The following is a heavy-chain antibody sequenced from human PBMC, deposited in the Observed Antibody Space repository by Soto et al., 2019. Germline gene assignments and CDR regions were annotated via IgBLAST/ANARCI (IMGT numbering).Heavy chain of an antibody. V-gene: IGHV1-18*01. CDR3: ARTPYCSSTSCYAPYYFDY. D-gene: IGHD2-2*01. CDR1: GYTFTSYG. J-gene: IGHJ4*02. Sequence: QVQLVQSGAEVKKPGASVKVSCKASGYTFTSYGISWVRQAPGQGLEWMGWISAYNGNTNYALKLQGRVTMTTDTSTSTAYMELRSLRSDDTAVYYCARTPYCSSTSCYAPYYFDYWGQGTLVTVSS. CDR2: ISAYNGNT.